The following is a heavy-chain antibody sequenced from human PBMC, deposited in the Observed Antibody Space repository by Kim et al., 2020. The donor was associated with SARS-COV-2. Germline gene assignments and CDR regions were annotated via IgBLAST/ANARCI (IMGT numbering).Heavy chain of an antibody. CDR1: GFSVRSFY. Sequence: GGSLRLSCAASGFSVRSFYMSLVRQAPGEGLEWLSVIYVDGNTHYADSVMGRFTISRDNSENIVYLQLNTLRVEDTAVYYCARDQVDGYWSWGQGTLVTV. V-gene: IGHV3-66*01. J-gene: IGHJ4*02. CDR2: IYVDGNT. CDR3: ARDQVDGYWS. D-gene: IGHD5-18*01.